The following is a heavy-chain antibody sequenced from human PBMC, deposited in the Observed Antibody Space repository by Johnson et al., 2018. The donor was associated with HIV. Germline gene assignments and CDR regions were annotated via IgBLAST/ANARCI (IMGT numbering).Heavy chain of an antibody. CDR3: ARRQPTRDLFALDDGFDI. D-gene: IGHD2-21*02. Sequence: QVQLVESGGGVVQPGGSLRLSCVASGFIFNNYGIHWVRQAPGKGLEWVAFIRYDGTNTYYDDSVRGRFSISRADSENTVYLEMNSLRAEDTAIYYCARRQPTRDLFALDDGFDIWGQGTMVTVS. CDR2: IRYDGTNT. V-gene: IGHV3-30*02. CDR1: GFIFNNYG. J-gene: IGHJ3*02.